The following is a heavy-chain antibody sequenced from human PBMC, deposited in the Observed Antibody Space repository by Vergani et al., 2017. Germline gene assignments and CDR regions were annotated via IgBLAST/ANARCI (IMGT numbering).Heavy chain of an antibody. CDR2: IDHTGRP. J-gene: IGHJ6*03. D-gene: IGHD4-11*01. CDR1: GGSFTSYH. CDR3: ARVYTETNGHLYYYYYMDV. V-gene: IGHV4-34*01. Sequence: QVQLQQWGGGLSKPSETLSLTCVVNGGSFTSYHWTWIRQSPGEGLEWVGDIDHTGRPDYNPSLKSRLTMSVDKSRNQFSLTLNSVTATDTAIYFCARVYTETNGHLYYYYYMDVWGQGTAVTVS.